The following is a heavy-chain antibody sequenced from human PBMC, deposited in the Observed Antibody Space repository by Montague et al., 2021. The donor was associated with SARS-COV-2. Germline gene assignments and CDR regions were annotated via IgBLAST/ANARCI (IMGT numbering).Heavy chain of an antibody. J-gene: IGHJ5*02. CDR2: ISDDGTNK. CDR3: ARDGHRRLSIEGRFDP. V-gene: IGHV3-30*04. D-gene: IGHD6-6*01. Sequence: SLRLSCAASGFTFRSYAMHWVRQTPGKGLEWVASISDDGTNKFYVYSVKGRFTISRDNSKNSLYLQMNSLRADDTAVYYCARDGHRRLSIEGRFDPWGQGTLVTVSS. CDR1: GFTFRSYA.